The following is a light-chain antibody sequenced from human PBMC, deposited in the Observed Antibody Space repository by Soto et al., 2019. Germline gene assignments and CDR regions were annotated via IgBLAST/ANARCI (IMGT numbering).Light chain of an antibody. Sequence: EVLLTQSPATLSFTPGESATLSCRASQPINTYLGWYQQKSGQSPRLHIYDASNRAADIPARFSASGFGTDFTLTISSLKPEDFGTYYCHHRSNWPPEDTFGQGTKLEI. CDR2: DAS. CDR1: QPINTY. V-gene: IGKV3-11*01. CDR3: HHRSNWPPEDT. J-gene: IGKJ2*01.